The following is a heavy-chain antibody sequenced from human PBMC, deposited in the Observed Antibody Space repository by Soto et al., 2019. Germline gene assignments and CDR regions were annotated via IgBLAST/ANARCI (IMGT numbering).Heavy chain of an antibody. D-gene: IGHD3-22*01. CDR2: IYSGGST. J-gene: IGHJ4*02. V-gene: IGHV3-66*01. CDR1: GFTVSSNY. CDR3: VKDPNHRLYDNSGIYYWYYFDY. Sequence: GGSLRLSCAASGFTVSSNYMSWVRQAPGKGLEWVSVIYSGGSTYYADSVKGRFTISRDNSKNTLYLQMNSLRAEDTAVYYCVKDPNHRLYDNSGIYYWYYFDYWGQGTLVTVSS.